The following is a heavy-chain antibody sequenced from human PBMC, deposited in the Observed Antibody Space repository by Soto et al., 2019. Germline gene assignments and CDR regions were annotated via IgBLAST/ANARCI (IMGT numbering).Heavy chain of an antibody. CDR3: DRKIHDYDTGPTFQYYFDP. Sequence: HGESLKISCKGSGYSFAGYWITWVRQKPGKGLEWMGRIDPSDSQTYYSPSFRGHVTISVTKSITTVFLQWSSLRASDTAMYYCDRKIHDYDTGPTFQYYFDPWGQGTPVTVSS. J-gene: IGHJ4*02. CDR2: IDPSDSQT. V-gene: IGHV5-10-1*01. CDR1: GYSFAGYW. D-gene: IGHD3-22*01.